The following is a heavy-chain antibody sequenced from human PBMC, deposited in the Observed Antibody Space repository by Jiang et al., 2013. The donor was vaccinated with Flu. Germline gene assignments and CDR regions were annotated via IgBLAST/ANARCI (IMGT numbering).Heavy chain of an antibody. D-gene: IGHD6-19*01. Sequence: WVSGITWNSGTLGYADSVRGRFTISRDNAKESLFLQMDSLRAEDTAVYYCAKDISVAGAGLDYWGQGTLVTVSS. V-gene: IGHV3-9*01. J-gene: IGHJ4*02. CDR3: AKDISVAGAGLDY. CDR2: ITWNSGTL.